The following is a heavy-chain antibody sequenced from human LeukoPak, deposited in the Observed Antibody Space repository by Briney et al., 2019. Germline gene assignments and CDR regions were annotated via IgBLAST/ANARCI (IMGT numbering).Heavy chain of an antibody. CDR3: ARGTGYSSGWYGVSAFDI. J-gene: IGHJ3*02. CDR2: IYTSGST. Sequence: SETLSLTCTVSGGSISTYYWSWIRQPAGKGLEWIGRIYTSGSTNYNPSLKSRVTMSVDTSKNQFSLKLSSVTAADTAVYYCARGTGYSSGWYGVSAFDIWGQGTMVTVSS. D-gene: IGHD6-19*01. CDR1: GGSISTYY. V-gene: IGHV4-4*07.